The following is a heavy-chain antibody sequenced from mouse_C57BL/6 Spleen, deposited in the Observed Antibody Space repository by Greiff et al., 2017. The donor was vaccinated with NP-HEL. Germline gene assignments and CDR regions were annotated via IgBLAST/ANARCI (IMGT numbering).Heavy chain of an antibody. CDR2: IYPGDGDT. CDR1: GYAFSSSW. J-gene: IGHJ4*01. Sequence: QVQLKESGPELVKPGASVKISCKASGYAFSSSWMNWVKQRPGKGLEWIGRIYPGDGDTNYNGKFKGKATLTADKSSSTAYMQLSSLTSEDSAVYFCARGVTAVVGEDDWGQGTSVTVSS. CDR3: ARGVTAVVGEDD. V-gene: IGHV1-82*01. D-gene: IGHD1-1*01.